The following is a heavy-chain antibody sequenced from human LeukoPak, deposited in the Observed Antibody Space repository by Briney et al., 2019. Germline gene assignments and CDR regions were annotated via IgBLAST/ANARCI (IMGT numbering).Heavy chain of an antibody. CDR1: GYSFTSYW. CDR3: ARRRGSSGWYEIDY. V-gene: IGHV5-51*01. CDR2: IYPGDSDT. J-gene: IGHJ4*02. Sequence: HGESLKISCQGSGYSFTSYWIGWVRQMPAQGLEWMGIIYPGDSDTRYIPPFQGQVTISADKSISTAYLQWSSLKASDTAMYYCARRRGSSGWYEIDYGGQGTLVTVPS. D-gene: IGHD6-19*01.